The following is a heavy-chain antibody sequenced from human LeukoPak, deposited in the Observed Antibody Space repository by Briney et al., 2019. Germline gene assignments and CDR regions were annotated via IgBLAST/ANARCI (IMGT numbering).Heavy chain of an antibody. Sequence: SETLSLTCTVSGGSISSYYWSWIRQAPGKGLEWIGYIYYSGSTNYNPSLKSRVTISVDTSKNQFSLKLSSVTAADTAVYYCARHQGDVLLWFGELTNYYYGMDVWGQGTTVTVSS. D-gene: IGHD3-10*01. J-gene: IGHJ6*02. CDR3: ARHQGDVLLWFGELTNYYYGMDV. V-gene: IGHV4-59*08. CDR1: GGSISSYY. CDR2: IYYSGST.